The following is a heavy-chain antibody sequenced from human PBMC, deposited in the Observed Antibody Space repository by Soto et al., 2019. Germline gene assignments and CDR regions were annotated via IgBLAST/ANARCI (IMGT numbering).Heavy chain of an antibody. D-gene: IGHD5-12*01. Sequence: QVQLVQSGAEVKKPGASVKVSCKASGYTFTSYGISWVRQAPGQGLGGRGWIGAYNVNTNYAQKLQGRVTMTTDTSTSTAYMELRSLRSDDTAVYYCARVNSGYSGYGNYWYFDLWGRGTLVTVSS. CDR1: GYTFTSYG. J-gene: IGHJ2*01. V-gene: IGHV1-18*01. CDR3: ARVNSGYSGYGNYWYFDL. CDR2: IGAYNVNT.